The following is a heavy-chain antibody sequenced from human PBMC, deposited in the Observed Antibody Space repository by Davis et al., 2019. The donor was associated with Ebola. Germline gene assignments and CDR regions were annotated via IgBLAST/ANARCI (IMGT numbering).Heavy chain of an antibody. Sequence: SVKVSCKASGGTFSSYAISWVRQAPGQGLEWMGRIIPILGIANYAQKFQGRVTITADESTSTAYMELSSLRSEDTAVYYCARGAQQLVLLPCFDYWGQGTLVTVSS. CDR1: GGTFSSYA. CDR3: ARGAQQLVLLPCFDY. V-gene: IGHV1-69*04. CDR2: IIPILGIA. J-gene: IGHJ4*02. D-gene: IGHD6-13*01.